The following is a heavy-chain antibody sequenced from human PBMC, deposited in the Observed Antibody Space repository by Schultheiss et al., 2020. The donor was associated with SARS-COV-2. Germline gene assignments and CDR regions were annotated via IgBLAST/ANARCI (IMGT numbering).Heavy chain of an antibody. J-gene: IGHJ4*02. Sequence: SETLSLTCAVSGGSISSGGYSWSWIRQPAGKGLEWIGRIYTSGSTNYNPSLKSRVTISVDTSKNQFSLKLSSVTAADTAVYYCARDEQTGNLHYWGQGTLVTVSS. V-gene: IGHV4-61*02. CDR3: ARDEQTGNLHY. D-gene: IGHD1-1*01. CDR2: IYTSGST. CDR1: GGSISSGGYS.